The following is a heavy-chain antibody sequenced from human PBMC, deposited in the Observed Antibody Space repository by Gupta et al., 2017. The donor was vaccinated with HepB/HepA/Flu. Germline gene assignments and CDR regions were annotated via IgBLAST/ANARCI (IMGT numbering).Heavy chain of an antibody. J-gene: IGHJ3*01. CDR1: GFTFSSYE. V-gene: IGHV3-48*03. CDR2: INSGGT. Sequence: EVQLEESGGGLVQPGGSLRLSCAASGFTFSSYEMNWVRQAPGKGLEWISYINSGGTYTYADSVKGRFTISRDNAKNSLYLQMDSLRAEDTAIYYCATESPGGNYNALDVWGQGTMVTVSS. D-gene: IGHD4-23*01. CDR3: ATESPGGNYNALDV.